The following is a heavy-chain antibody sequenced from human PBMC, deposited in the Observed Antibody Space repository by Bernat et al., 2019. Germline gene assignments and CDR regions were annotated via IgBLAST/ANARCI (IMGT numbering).Heavy chain of an antibody. V-gene: IGHV3-21*05. Sequence: EVQLVESGGGLVKPGGSLRLSCGTSGFTFSGYSMNWVRQAPGKGLEWVSYISSTGSHIYYADSVKGRFTVSRDNAKSTLYLQMNSLRADDTAVYYCAGDPADSLTRNWFDPWGQGTLVTVSS. CDR2: ISSTGSHI. CDR3: AGDPADSLTRNWFDP. CDR1: GFTFSGYS. J-gene: IGHJ5*02. D-gene: IGHD4-4*01.